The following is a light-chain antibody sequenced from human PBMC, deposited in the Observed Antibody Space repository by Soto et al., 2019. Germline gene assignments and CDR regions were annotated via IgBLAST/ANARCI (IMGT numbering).Light chain of an antibody. CDR1: QGIYSY. CDR2: GAS. V-gene: IGKV1-9*01. CDR3: QKYNSAPPE. Sequence: IHLTQSPSSLSASVGDSVTITCRASQGIYSYLAWYQQKPGKAPKLLIYGASTLQRGVPSRFSGSGSGTDFTLTISSLQPEDVATYYCQKYNSAPPEFGQGTKVDSK. J-gene: IGKJ1*01.